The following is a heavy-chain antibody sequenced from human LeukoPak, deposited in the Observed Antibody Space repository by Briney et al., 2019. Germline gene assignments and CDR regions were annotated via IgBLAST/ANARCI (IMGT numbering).Heavy chain of an antibody. CDR1: GFTFNLYW. Sequence: GGSLRLSCAASGFTFNLYWIHWVRQAPGKGLEWLSRNSDDGTTTNYADSVKGRFTISRDNAKNTLYLQMNSLRVDDTAVYYCARDSRYYYGSGSYQPYWFDPWGQGTLVTVSS. J-gene: IGHJ5*02. CDR3: ARDSRYYYGSGSYQPYWFDP. CDR2: NSDDGTTT. V-gene: IGHV3-74*01. D-gene: IGHD3-10*01.